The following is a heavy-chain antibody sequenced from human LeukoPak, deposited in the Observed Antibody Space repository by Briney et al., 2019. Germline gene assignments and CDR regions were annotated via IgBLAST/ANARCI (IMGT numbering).Heavy chain of an antibody. CDR1: GFTFSSYG. CDR3: AKFLAAAGISPFDY. D-gene: IGHD6-13*01. CDR2: IRYDGSNK. J-gene: IGHJ4*02. Sequence: GGSLRLSCAASGFTFSSYGMHWVRQAPGKGLEWEAFIRYDGSNKYYADSVKGRFTISRDNSKNTLYLQMNSLGAEDTAVYYCAKFLAAAGISPFDYWGQGTLVTVSS. V-gene: IGHV3-30*02.